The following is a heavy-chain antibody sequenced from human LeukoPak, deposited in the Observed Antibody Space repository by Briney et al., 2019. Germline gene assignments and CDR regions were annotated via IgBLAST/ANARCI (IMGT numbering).Heavy chain of an antibody. J-gene: IGHJ4*03. CDR2: IYYSGST. CDR3: ARRGEWELRAGPFDY. Sequence: SETLSLTCTVSGGSIGSGGYYWSWIRQRPGKGLEWIGYIYYSGSTYYNPSLKSRVTISVDTFKNQFSLKLTSVTAADTAVYYCARRGEWELRAGPFDYWGQGTTVTVSS. V-gene: IGHV4-31*03. D-gene: IGHD1-26*01. CDR1: GGSIGSGGYY.